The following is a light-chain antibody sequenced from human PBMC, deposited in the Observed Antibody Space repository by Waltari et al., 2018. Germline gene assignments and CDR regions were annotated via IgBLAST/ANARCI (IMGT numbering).Light chain of an antibody. V-gene: IGKV4-1*01. J-gene: IGKJ2*01. CDR1: QSVLYRSDNKDY. CDR3: QQDYKSPYT. CDR2: WAS. Sequence: EIVMTQSPDSLAVSLGERATISCKSSQSVLYRSDNKDYLVWYQHKAGQPPKVLIYWASVGESGVRDRFSGSGSGTDFTLTINNLQPEDVAVYDCQQDYKSPYTFGQGTKVEIK.